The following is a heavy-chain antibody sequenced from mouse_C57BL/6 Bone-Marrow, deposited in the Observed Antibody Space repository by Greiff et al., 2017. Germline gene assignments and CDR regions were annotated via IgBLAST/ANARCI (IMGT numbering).Heavy chain of an antibody. CDR1: GFNIKDDY. V-gene: IGHV14-4*01. J-gene: IGHJ3*01. CDR2: IDPENGDT. CDR3: TTRAGPFAY. Sequence: VQLQQSGAELVRPGASVKLSCTASGFNIKDDYMHWVKQRPEQGLEWIGWIDPENGDTEYASKFQGKATITADTSSNTAYLQLSSLTSEDTAVYYCTTRAGPFAYWGQGTLVTVSA. D-gene: IGHD3-2*02.